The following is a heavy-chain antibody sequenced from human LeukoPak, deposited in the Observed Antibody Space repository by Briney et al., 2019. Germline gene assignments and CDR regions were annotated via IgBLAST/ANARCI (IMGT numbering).Heavy chain of an antibody. CDR2: ISGSGGST. V-gene: IGHV3-23*01. D-gene: IGHD5-12*01. CDR1: GFTFSSYA. CDR3: AKDLEDIVATNTPFYGMDV. Sequence: GGSLGLSCAASGFTFSSYAMSWVRQAPGKGLEWVSAISGSGGSTYYADSVKGRFTISRDNSKNTLYLQMNSLRAEDTAVYYCAKDLEDIVATNTPFYGMDVWGQGTTVTVSS. J-gene: IGHJ6*02.